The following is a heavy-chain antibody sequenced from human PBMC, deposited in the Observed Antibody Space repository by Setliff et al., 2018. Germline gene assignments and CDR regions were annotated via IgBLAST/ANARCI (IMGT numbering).Heavy chain of an antibody. CDR3: ARGYCSGGSCYRGWFDP. V-gene: IGHV5-51*01. J-gene: IGHJ5*02. CDR2: IYPGDSDT. CDR1: GYSFTSYW. Sequence: GESLKISCKGSGYSFTSYWIGWVRQMPGKGLEWMGIIYPGDSDTRYSPSFQGQVTISADKSISTAYLQCSSLKASDTAMYYCARGYCSGGSCYRGWFDPWGQGTLVTVSS. D-gene: IGHD2-15*01.